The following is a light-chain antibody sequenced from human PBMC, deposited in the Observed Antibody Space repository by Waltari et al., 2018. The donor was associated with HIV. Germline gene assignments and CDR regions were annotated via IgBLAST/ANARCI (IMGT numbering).Light chain of an antibody. Sequence: QSALTQPPSASGSPGQSVAISSTGTSSDVGGYNSVSWHQQHPGKAPKLLSYAVNKRPSGVPDRFSGSKSGNTASLTVSGLQVDDEADYYCSSFSDNNRIVFGTGTRVTVL. CDR1: SSDVGGYNS. V-gene: IGLV2-8*01. CDR2: AVN. CDR3: SSFSDNNRIV. J-gene: IGLJ1*01.